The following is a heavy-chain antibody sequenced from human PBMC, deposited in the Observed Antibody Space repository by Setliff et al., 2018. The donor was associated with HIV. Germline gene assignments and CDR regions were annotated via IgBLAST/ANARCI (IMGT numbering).Heavy chain of an antibody. CDR3: AKTLPTLYPPHDYYFAMDV. Sequence: GGSLRLSCAPSGFTFGSYAMSWVRQAPGKGLEWVSVLSGSGDSTFYADSLKGRFTIPRDNSKNTLYLQMNSLRAEDTAVYYCAKTLPTLYPPHDYYFAMDVWGQGTTVTVSS. J-gene: IGHJ6*02. D-gene: IGHD2-15*01. CDR1: GFTFGSYA. CDR2: LSGSGDST. V-gene: IGHV3-23*01.